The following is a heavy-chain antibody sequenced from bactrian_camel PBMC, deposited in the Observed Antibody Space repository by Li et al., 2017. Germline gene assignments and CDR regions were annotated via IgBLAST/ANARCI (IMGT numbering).Heavy chain of an antibody. Sequence: HVQLVESGGGSVQAGGSLRLACVHSNHIYATHCIGWFRQSPGQEREGVASIYTRSGETSYADSVKGRFTISRDNAKNTLYLQMNSLKPEDTAMYYCAADRGGRLISGGYCYSYNYWGRGTQVTVS. V-gene: IGHV3-2*01. CDR1: NHIYATHC. J-gene: IGHJ4*01. CDR2: IYTRSGET. CDR3: AADRGGRLISGGYCYSYNY. D-gene: IGHD2*01.